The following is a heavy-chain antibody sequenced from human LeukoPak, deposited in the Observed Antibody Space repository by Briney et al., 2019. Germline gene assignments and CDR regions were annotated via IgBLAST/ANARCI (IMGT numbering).Heavy chain of an antibody. Sequence: GGSLRLSCAASGFTFSSYAMSWVRQAPGKGLEWVSAITVSGGSTYYADSVKGRFTISRDNSKNTLYLQMNSLRAEDTAVYYCAKDIFSILTGSYSSYYGMAVWGQGTTVTVSS. D-gene: IGHD3-9*01. CDR1: GFTFSSYA. V-gene: IGHV3-23*01. CDR3: AKDIFSILTGSYSSYYGMAV. CDR2: ITVSGGST. J-gene: IGHJ6*02.